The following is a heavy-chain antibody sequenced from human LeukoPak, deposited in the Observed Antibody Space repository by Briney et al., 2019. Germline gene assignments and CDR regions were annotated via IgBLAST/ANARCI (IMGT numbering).Heavy chain of an antibody. D-gene: IGHD3-3*01. CDR2: IIPIFGTA. J-gene: IGHJ6*02. CDR1: GGTFSSYA. CDR3: ARAPYDFWSGYYTGYGMDV. V-gene: IGHV1-69*01. Sequence: SVKVSCKASGGTFSSYAISWVRQAPGQGLEWMGGIIPIFGTANYAQKFQGRVTITADESTSTAYMELSSLRSENTAVYYCARAPYDFWSGYYTGYGMDVWGQGTTVTVSS.